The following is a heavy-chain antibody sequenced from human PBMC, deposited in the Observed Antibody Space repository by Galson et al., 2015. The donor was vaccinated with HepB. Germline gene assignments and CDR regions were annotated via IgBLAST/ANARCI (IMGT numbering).Heavy chain of an antibody. CDR2: INPIIGIA. D-gene: IGHD4-11*01. CDR3: ARDNSNYEGDWFDP. V-gene: IGHV1-69*04. CDR1: GDTFSSYA. J-gene: IGHJ5*02. Sequence: SVKVSCKASGDTFSSYAINWVRQAPGQGLEWMGRINPIIGIANYAQKFQGRVTITADKSTSTAYMELSSLRSEDTAVYYCARDNSNYEGDWFDPWGQGTLVTVSS.